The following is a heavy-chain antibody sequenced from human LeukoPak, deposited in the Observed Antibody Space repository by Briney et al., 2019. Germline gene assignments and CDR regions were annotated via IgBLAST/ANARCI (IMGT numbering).Heavy chain of an antibody. Sequence: TSETLSLTCAVYGGSFSGYYWSWIRQPPGKGLEWIGEINHSGSTNYNPSLKSRVTISVDTSKNQFSLKLSSVTAADTAVYYCARQRSSGSIINPWGQGTLVTVSS. V-gene: IGHV4-34*01. J-gene: IGHJ5*02. CDR1: GGSFSGYY. D-gene: IGHD6-19*01. CDR2: INHSGST. CDR3: ARQRSSGSIINP.